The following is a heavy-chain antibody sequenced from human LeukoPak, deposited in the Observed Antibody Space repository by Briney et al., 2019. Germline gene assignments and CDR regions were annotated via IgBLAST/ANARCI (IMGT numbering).Heavy chain of an antibody. CDR1: GFTFSNAW. V-gene: IGHV3-15*01. Sequence: GGSLRLSCAASGFTFSNAWMSWVRQAPGKGLEWVGRIKSKTDGGTTDYAAPVKGRFTISRDDSKNTLYLQMNSLKTEDTAVYYCTTGIVPAASLYYYYYGMDVWGQGTTVTVSS. D-gene: IGHD2-2*01. J-gene: IGHJ6*02. CDR2: IKSKTDGGTT. CDR3: TTGIVPAASLYYYYYGMDV.